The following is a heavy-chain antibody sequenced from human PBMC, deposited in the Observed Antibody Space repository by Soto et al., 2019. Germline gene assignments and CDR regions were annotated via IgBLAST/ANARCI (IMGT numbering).Heavy chain of an antibody. CDR1: GGSISSGGYS. D-gene: IGHD5-18*01. CDR3: ACIFSGGYGYGFYYYGMDV. V-gene: IGHV4-30-2*01. J-gene: IGHJ6*02. Sequence: SETLSLTCAVSGGSISSGGYSWSWIRQPPGKGLEWIGYIYHSGSTYYNPSLKSRVTISVDTSKNQFSLKLTSVTAADTAVYYCACIFSGGYGYGFYYYGMDVWGQGTTVTVSS. CDR2: IYHSGST.